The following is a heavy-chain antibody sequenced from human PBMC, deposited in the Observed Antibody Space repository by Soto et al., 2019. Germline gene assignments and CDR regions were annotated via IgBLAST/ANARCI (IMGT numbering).Heavy chain of an antibody. CDR3: ARERGNGPYYYYYMDV. CDR1: GFTFSSYW. D-gene: IGHD4-17*01. V-gene: IGHV3-7*01. CDR2: IKQDGSEK. J-gene: IGHJ6*03. Sequence: GGSLRLSCAASGFTFSSYWMSWVRQAPGKGLEWVANIKQDGSEKYYVDSVKGRFTISRDNAKNSLYLQMNSLRAEDTAVYYCARERGNGPYYYYYMDVWGKGTTVTVS.